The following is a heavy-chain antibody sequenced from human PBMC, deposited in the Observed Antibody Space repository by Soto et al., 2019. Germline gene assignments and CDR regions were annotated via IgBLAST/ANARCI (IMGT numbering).Heavy chain of an antibody. CDR1: RDSLSSNSAA. Sequence: PSQTLSPTPAISRDSLSSNSAASNSISQSPSRGLEWRGRTYYGSKLYYDYAVSVKSRITINPDTSKNQFSLELNSVTPEDTAVYYCARDSGGYSGCDDNYYYNGMDVWGQGTTVTVSS. V-gene: IGHV6-1*01. J-gene: IGHJ6*02. D-gene: IGHD5-12*01. CDR3: ARDSGGYSGCDDNYYYNGMDV. CDR2: TYYGSKLYY.